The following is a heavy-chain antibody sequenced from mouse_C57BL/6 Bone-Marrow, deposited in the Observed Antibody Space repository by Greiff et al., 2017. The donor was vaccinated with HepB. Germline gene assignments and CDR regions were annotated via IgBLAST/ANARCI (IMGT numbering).Heavy chain of an antibody. CDR3: IPTSWFAY. CDR2: IDPENGDT. CDR1: GFNIKDDY. J-gene: IGHJ3*01. Sequence: EVHLVESGAELVRPGASVKLSCTASGFNIKDDYMHWVKQRPEQGLEWIGWIDPENGDTEYASKFQGKATITADTSSNTAYLQLSSLTSEDTAVYYCIPTSWFAYWGQGTLVTVSA. V-gene: IGHV14-4*01.